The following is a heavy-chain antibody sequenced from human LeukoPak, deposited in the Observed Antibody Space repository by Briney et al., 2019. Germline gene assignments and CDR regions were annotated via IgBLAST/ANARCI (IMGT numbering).Heavy chain of an antibody. J-gene: IGHJ5*02. CDR3: AGGGNWRPDP. CDR2: IYHRSGTP. CDR1: GGSINSDDW. D-gene: IGHD1-1*01. Sequence: PSETLSLTCAVSGGSINSDDWWSWVRQSPGKGLEWIGAIYHRSGTPTYNPSLKSRVTISVDKSKNQFSLNLSSVTAADTAVYFCAGGGNWRPDPWGQGTLVTVSS. V-gene: IGHV4-4*02.